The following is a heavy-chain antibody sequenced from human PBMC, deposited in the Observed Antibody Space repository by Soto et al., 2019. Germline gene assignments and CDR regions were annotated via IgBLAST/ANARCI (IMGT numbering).Heavy chain of an antibody. Sequence: EVQLLESGGTVVQPGGSLRLSCAASGFTFSSYAMTWVRQGPGEGLEWVSAITGSGGYTNYADSVKGRFTISRDNSKNTMYLQMNGLRAVDTDVYYCAKVGNSYASAVYWYFDVWGRGTLVTVSS. CDR3: AKVGNSYASAVYWYFDV. CDR1: GFTFSSYA. D-gene: IGHD1-26*01. J-gene: IGHJ2*01. V-gene: IGHV3-23*01. CDR2: ITGSGGYT.